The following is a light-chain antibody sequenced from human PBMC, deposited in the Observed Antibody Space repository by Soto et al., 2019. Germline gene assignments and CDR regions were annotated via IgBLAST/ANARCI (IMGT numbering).Light chain of an antibody. CDR3: QQYYSYPRT. J-gene: IGKJ1*01. CDR1: QGISSY. V-gene: IGKV1-8*01. CDR2: AAS. Sequence: IRMTQSPPSLSASTGDRVTITCRASQGISSYLAWYQQKPGKAPKLLIYAASTLQSGVPSRFSGSGSGTDFTLTISCLQSEDFATYYCQQYYSYPRTFGQGTKVDIK.